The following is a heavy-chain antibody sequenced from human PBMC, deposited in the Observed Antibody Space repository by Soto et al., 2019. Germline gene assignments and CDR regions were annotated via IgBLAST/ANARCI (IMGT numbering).Heavy chain of an antibody. Sequence: QVQLVESGGGVVQPGRSLRLSCAASGFTFSSYAMHWVRQAPGKGLEWVAVISYDGSNKYYADSVKGRFTISRDNSKNTLYLQMNSLRAEDTAVYYCASLPLNIPGDYYYYGMDVW. V-gene: IGHV3-30-3*01. J-gene: IGHJ6*01. CDR3: ASLPLNIPGDYYYYGMDV. CDR2: ISYDGSNK. D-gene: IGHD3-9*01. CDR1: GFTFSSYA.